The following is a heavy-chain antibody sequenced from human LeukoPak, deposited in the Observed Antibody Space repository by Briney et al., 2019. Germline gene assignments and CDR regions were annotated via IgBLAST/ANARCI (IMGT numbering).Heavy chain of an antibody. CDR3: AGRHKVSDAFDI. D-gene: IGHD2-8*01. Sequence: GESLNISCKGSGYSFTSYWIGWVRQMPGKGLEWMGIIYPGDSDTRYSPSFQGQVTISADKSISPAYLPWSSLKASDTAMSYCAGRHKVSDAFDIWGQGTMVTASS. V-gene: IGHV5-51*01. J-gene: IGHJ3*02. CDR2: IYPGDSDT. CDR1: GYSFTSYW.